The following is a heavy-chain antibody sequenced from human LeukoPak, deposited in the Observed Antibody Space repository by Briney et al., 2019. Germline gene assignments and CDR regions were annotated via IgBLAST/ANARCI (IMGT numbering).Heavy chain of an antibody. J-gene: IGHJ4*02. CDR3: AGAAYSSSPDY. Sequence: GGSLRLSCAASGFTFSNYWMLWVRQAPGKGLVWVSRIERDGSSTRYADPVKGRFLMSRDNAKNTVDLQMNSLRAEDTAVYYCAGAAYSSSPDYWGQGALVTVSS. CDR2: IERDGSST. CDR1: GFTFSNYW. D-gene: IGHD6-6*01. V-gene: IGHV3-74*01.